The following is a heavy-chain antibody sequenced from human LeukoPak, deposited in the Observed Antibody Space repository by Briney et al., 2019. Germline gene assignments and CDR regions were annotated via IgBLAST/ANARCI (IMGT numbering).Heavy chain of an antibody. CDR1: GGSISSDY. CDR3: ARTLDTVTDYFDY. V-gene: IGHV4-59*01. Sequence: SETLSLTCTVSGGSISSDYWSWIRQPPGGGLEWIGYIYYSGSTNYNPSLKSRVTISVDTSKNHFSLKLSSVTAAAPAVYYCARTLDTVTDYFDYWGQGTLVTASS. J-gene: IGHJ4*02. CDR2: IYYSGST. D-gene: IGHD5-18*01.